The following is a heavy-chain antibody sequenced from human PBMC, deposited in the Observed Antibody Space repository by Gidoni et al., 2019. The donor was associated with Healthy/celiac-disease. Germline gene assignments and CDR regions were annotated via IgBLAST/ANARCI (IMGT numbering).Heavy chain of an antibody. CDR1: GYTFTSYG. CDR3: ARNPPFMVRGVMLDY. CDR2: ISAYNGNT. Sequence: QVQLVQSGAEAKKPGASAKVSCKASGYTFTSYGISWVRQAPGQGLEWMGWISAYNGNTNYAQKRQGRVTMTTDTSTSTAYMELRSLRSDDTAVYYCARNPPFMVRGVMLDYWGQGTLVTVSS. D-gene: IGHD3-10*01. V-gene: IGHV1-18*01. J-gene: IGHJ4*02.